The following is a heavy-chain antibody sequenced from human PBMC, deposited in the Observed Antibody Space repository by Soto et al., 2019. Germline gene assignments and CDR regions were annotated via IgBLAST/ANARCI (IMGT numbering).Heavy chain of an antibody. Sequence: QVQLVQSGVEVKKPGSSVKVSCKASGGTFSSYTISWVRQAPGQGLEWMGRIIPILGIANYAQKFQGKVTITEDKSTSTAYMELSSLRSEDTAVYYCAEVGYCSGGSCYRNTDYWGQGTLVTVSS. CDR2: IIPILGIA. J-gene: IGHJ4*02. D-gene: IGHD2-15*01. CDR1: GGTFSSYT. CDR3: AEVGYCSGGSCYRNTDY. V-gene: IGHV1-69*02.